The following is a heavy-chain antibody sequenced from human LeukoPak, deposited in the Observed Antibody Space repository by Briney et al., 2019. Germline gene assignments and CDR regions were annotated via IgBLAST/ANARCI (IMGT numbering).Heavy chain of an antibody. CDR3: AKVCGLRVVVVTASPLITGGHLDY. V-gene: IGHV3-23*01. Sequence: PGGSLRLSCAASGFTFSSYAMSWVRQAPGKGLEWVSAISGSGGSTYYADSVKGRFTISRDNSKNTLYLQMNSLRAEDTAVYYCAKVCGLRVVVVTASPLITGGHLDYWGQGTLVTVSS. CDR2: ISGSGGST. CDR1: GFTFSSYA. D-gene: IGHD2-21*02. J-gene: IGHJ4*02.